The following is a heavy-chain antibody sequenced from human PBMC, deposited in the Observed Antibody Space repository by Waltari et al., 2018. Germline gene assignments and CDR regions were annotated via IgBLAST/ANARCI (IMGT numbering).Heavy chain of an antibody. J-gene: IGHJ6*03. Sequence: QLQESGPGLMKTSETLSLTCTVSGDSISSSHYYWGWIRQPPGQGLEWIGSIYYSGNTYYNPSLKSRATVAVDTSKNQFSLNLISVTAADTAVYYCAKDLSGGYSYYYYYYMDVWGKGTTVTVSS. CDR1: GDSISSSHYY. CDR3: AKDLSGGYSYYYYYYMDV. V-gene: IGHV4-39*07. CDR2: IYYSGNT. D-gene: IGHD2-15*01.